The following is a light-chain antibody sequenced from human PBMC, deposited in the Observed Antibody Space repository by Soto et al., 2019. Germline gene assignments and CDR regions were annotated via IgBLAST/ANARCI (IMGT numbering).Light chain of an antibody. V-gene: IGKV1-5*01. CDR1: QSISSW. J-gene: IGKJ4*01. CDR2: DAS. Sequence: DIQMTQSPSTLSASVGDRVTITCRASQSISSWLAWYQQKPGKAPNLLIYDASNLQIGVPSRFSGRGFGTDFTLSISNLQPEDMATYYCQHYDHLPLTFGGGTKWIS. CDR3: QHYDHLPLT.